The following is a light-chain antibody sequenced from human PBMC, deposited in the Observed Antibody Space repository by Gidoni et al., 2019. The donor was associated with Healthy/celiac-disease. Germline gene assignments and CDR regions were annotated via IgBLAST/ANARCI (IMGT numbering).Light chain of an antibody. Sequence: EIVLTQSPGTLSLSPGERAPLSCRASQSVSSSYLAVYQQKPGQAPRLLLYGASSRATGIPDRLRGSVSGTDFTLTISSLEPEDFAVYYCQQYGSSPETFGQGTKVEIK. CDR1: QSVSSSY. CDR2: GAS. V-gene: IGKV3-20*01. CDR3: QQYGSSPET. J-gene: IGKJ1*01.